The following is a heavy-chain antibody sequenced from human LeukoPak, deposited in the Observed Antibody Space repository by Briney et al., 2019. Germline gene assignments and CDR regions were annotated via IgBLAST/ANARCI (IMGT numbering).Heavy chain of an antibody. V-gene: IGHV4-39*01. Sequence: PSETLSLTCTVSGGSVSSSSYYWGWIRQPPGKGLEWIASIRYSGNTFSNPSLKSRVTISVDTSKNQFSLRVNSVTAADTAVYYCARQPQSEYSYGFEDHWGQGILVTVSS. CDR2: IRYSGNT. CDR1: GGSVSSSSYY. CDR3: ARQPQSEYSYGFEDH. J-gene: IGHJ4*02. D-gene: IGHD5-18*01.